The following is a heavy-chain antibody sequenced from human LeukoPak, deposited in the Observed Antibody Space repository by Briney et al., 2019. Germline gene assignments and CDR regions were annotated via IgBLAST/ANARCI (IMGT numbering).Heavy chain of an antibody. CDR1: GYSISSGYY. CDR2: IYHSGST. Sequence: SETLSLTCTVSGYSISSGYYWGWIRQPPGKGLEWIGSIYHSGSTYYNPSLKSRVTISVDTSKNQFSLKLSSVTAADTAVYYCARVNRAACFDYWGQGTLVTVSS. J-gene: IGHJ4*02. CDR3: ARVNRAACFDY. D-gene: IGHD2/OR15-2a*01. V-gene: IGHV4-38-2*02.